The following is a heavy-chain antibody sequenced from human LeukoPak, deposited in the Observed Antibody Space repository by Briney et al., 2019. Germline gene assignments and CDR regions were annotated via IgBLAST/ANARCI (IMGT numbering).Heavy chain of an antibody. J-gene: IGHJ4*02. CDR1: GYTFTSYG. CDR3: AREYCSSTSCTIDY. D-gene: IGHD2-2*01. Sequence: EGSVKVSCKASGYTFTSYGISWVRQAPGQGLEWMGWISAYNGNTNYAQKLQGRVTMTTDTSTSTAYMELRSLRSDDTAVYYCAREYCSSTSCTIDYWGQGTLVTVSS. CDR2: ISAYNGNT. V-gene: IGHV1-18*04.